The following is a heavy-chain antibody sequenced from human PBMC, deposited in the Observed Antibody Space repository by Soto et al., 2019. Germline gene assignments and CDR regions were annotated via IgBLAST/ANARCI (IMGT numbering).Heavy chain of an antibody. V-gene: IGHV3-33*01. CDR1: GFTFSNYG. J-gene: IGHJ6*02. CDR3: ASDLVGASDSYGLDV. CDR2: IWHDGNNK. Sequence: GGSLRLSCAASGFTFSNYGMHWVRQAPGKGLEWVAIIWHDGNNKYYADSVRGRFIISRDNPKNRLYLQMNSLRAEDTAVYYCASDLVGASDSYGLDVWGQGTPVTVSS. D-gene: IGHD1-26*01.